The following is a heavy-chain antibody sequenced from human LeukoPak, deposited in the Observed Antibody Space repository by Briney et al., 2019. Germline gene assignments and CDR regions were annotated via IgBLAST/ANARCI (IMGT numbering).Heavy chain of an antibody. CDR1: GFTFSVHG. CDR3: AKEAGAAGASWNIDF. Sequence: PGGTLRLSCAASGFTFSVHGINWVRQAPGKGLEWVSAISPGGDITYYTHSVQGRFTISRDNSKNTLYLQMSSLRAEDTALYYCAKEAGAAGASWNIDFWGQGTLVTVSS. J-gene: IGHJ4*02. V-gene: IGHV3-23*01. CDR2: ISPGGDIT. D-gene: IGHD1/OR15-1a*01.